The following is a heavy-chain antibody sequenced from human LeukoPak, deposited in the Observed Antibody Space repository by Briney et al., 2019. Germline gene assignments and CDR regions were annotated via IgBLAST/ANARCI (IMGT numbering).Heavy chain of an antibody. CDR1: GFTFSSYA. CDR3: AKNRRVVVAATLDY. D-gene: IGHD2-15*01. Sequence: GGSLGLSCAASGFTFSSYAMSWVRQAPGKGLEWVSAISGSGGSTYYADSVKGRFTISRDNSKNTLYLQMNSLRAEDTAVYYCAKNRRVVVAATLDYWGQGTLVTVSS. CDR2: ISGSGGST. J-gene: IGHJ4*02. V-gene: IGHV3-23*01.